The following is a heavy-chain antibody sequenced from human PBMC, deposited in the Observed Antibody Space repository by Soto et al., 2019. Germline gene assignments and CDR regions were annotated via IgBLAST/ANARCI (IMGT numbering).Heavy chain of an antibody. V-gene: IGHV4-39*01. CDR3: ASRRAAAGYYYYGMDV. J-gene: IGHJ6*02. CDR2: IYYSGST. Sequence: SETLSLTCTVSGGSISSSSYYWGWIRQPPGKGLEWIGSIYYSGSTYYNPSLKSRVTISVDTSKNQFSLKLSSVTAADTAVYYCASRRAAAGYYYYGMDVWGQGTTVTFSS. D-gene: IGHD6-13*01. CDR1: GGSISSSSYY.